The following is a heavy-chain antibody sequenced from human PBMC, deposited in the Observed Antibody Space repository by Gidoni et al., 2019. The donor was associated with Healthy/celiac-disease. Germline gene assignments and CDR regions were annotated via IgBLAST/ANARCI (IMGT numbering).Heavy chain of an antibody. V-gene: IGHV1-3*01. CDR2: INAGNGNT. J-gene: IGHJ4*02. CDR1: GYTFTSYA. CDR3: ARGSVVVVAATLGY. Sequence: QVQLVQSGAEVKKPGASVKVSCKASGYTFTSYAMHWVRQAPGQRLEWMGWINAGNGNTKYSQKFQGRVTMTRDTSASTAYMELSSLRSEDTAVYYCARGSVVVVAATLGYWGQGTLVTVSS. D-gene: IGHD2-15*01.